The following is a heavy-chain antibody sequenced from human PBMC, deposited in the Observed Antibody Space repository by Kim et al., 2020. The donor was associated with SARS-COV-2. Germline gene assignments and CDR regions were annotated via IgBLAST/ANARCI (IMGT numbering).Heavy chain of an antibody. D-gene: IGHD6-19*01. J-gene: IGHJ4*02. Sequence: GGSLRLSCAASGFTFSSYAMSWVRQAPGKGLEWVSAISGSGGSTYYADSVKGRFTTSRDNSKNTLYLQMNSLRAEDTAVYYCAKDLPVSSDWLPATPKYYFDYWGQGTLVTVSS. CDR3: AKDLPVSSDWLPATPKYYFDY. CDR2: ISGSGGST. V-gene: IGHV3-23*01. CDR1: GFTFSSYA.